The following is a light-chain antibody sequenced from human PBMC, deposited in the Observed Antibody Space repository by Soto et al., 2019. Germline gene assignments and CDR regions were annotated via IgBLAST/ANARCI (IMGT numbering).Light chain of an antibody. CDR3: QQYYSSPLT. V-gene: IGKV3-15*01. Sequence: EIVMTQSPATLSLSPGERATLSCRAGQTIYSNVAWYQQRPGQAPRLLIYRASTRATGVPARFSGSGSGTEFTLTISSLQPDDSATYYCQQYYSSPLTFGQGTRLEIK. CDR2: RAS. J-gene: IGKJ5*01. CDR1: QTIYSN.